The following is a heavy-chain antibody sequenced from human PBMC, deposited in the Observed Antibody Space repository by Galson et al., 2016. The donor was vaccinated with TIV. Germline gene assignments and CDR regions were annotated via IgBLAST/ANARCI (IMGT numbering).Heavy chain of an antibody. CDR3: SRAHSTGCDNGDDAFDI. CDR2: IYISGTT. CDR1: GASISSGAYF. D-gene: IGHD6-19*01. Sequence: TLSLPCTVSGASISSGAYFWSWIRPPAGKGLEWIGRIYISGTTNYNPSLKRRVTISVDASKDQFSLKLHSVTAADTAVYYCSRAHSTGCDNGDDAFDIWGLGTVVTVSS. J-gene: IGHJ3*02. V-gene: IGHV4-61*02.